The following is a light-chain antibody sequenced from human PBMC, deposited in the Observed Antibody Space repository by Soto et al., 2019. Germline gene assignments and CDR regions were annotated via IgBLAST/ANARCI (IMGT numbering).Light chain of an antibody. CDR3: QQRSNWIT. J-gene: IGKJ5*01. CDR1: QSVSSY. CDR2: DAS. Sequence: EIVLTQSPATLSLSPGERATLSCRASQSVSSYLAWDQQKPGQAPRLLIYDASNSATGIPARFSGSGSGTDFTLTISSLEPEDFAVYYCQQRSNWITFGQGTRLEIK. V-gene: IGKV3-11*01.